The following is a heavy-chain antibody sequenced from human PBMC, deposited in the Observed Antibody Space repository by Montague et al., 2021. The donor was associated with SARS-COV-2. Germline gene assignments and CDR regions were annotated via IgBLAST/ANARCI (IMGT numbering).Heavy chain of an antibody. Sequence: SETLSLTCAVSGASMSDSYWGWIRQPPGKGPEWLGDVYSSGSTHYNPPLKSRITISVDTSKNQFSLRLTSVTAADTAVYYCVREGRNRSYAMDYWGQGSLVTVSS. V-gene: IGHV4-59*12. CDR2: VYSSGST. CDR3: VREGRNRSYAMDY. D-gene: IGHD2-2*01. J-gene: IGHJ4*02. CDR1: GASMSDSY.